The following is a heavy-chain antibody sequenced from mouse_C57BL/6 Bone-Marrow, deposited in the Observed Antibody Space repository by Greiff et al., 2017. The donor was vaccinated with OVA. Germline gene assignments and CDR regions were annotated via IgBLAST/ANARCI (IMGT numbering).Heavy chain of an antibody. D-gene: IGHD4-1*01. Sequence: QVQLQQSGAELARPGASVKLSCKASGYTFTSYGMSWVKQRTGQGLEWIGEIYPRGGNTYYNEKFKGKATLTADKSSSTAYMELRSLTAEDSAVYFCARWDAEGMDYWGQGTSVTVSS. CDR3: ARWDAEGMDY. V-gene: IGHV1-81*01. J-gene: IGHJ4*01. CDR1: GYTFTSYG. CDR2: IYPRGGNT.